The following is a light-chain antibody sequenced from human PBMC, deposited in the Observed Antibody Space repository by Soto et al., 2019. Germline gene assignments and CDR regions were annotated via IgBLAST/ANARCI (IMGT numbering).Light chain of an antibody. J-gene: IGKJ1*01. CDR1: RSVASN. CDR3: HQYNDGPGGT. V-gene: IGKV3-15*01. CDR2: EAS. Sequence: EVVMTQSPATLSVSPGERATLSCRASRSVASNLAWYQQKPGQAPRLLIYEASTRAADIPVRFSGSGYGRQFTLTISSLQSEDFAVYYCHQYNDGPGGTFGQGTKVDIK.